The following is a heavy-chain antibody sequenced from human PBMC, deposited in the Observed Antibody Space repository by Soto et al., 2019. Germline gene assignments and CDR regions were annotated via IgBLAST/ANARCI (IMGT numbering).Heavy chain of an antibody. CDR3: ARTESGYSYGFADV. CDR1: GYSFTSYW. J-gene: IGHJ6*02. Sequence: GESLKISSQCSGYSFTSYWIGWVRKMPGKGLEWMGIIYPGDSDTRYSPSFQGQVTISADKSISTAYLQWSSLKASDTAMYYCARTESGYSYGFADVWGQGTTVTVSS. CDR2: IYPGDSDT. D-gene: IGHD5-18*01. V-gene: IGHV5-51*01.